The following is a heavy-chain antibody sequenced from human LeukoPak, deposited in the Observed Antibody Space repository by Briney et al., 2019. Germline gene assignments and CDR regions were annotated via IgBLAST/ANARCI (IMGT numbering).Heavy chain of an antibody. Sequence: GGSLSLSCAASGFTFSSFAMTWVRQAPGKGLEWVSGISGSGGNTYYADSVRGRFTISRDNSKSTLYLQLNSLTAEDTALYYCAKGLEDRHDSSGYYSNWFDPWGQGTLVTVSS. D-gene: IGHD3-22*01. CDR1: GFTFSSFA. V-gene: IGHV3-23*01. CDR3: AKGLEDRHDSSGYYSNWFDP. CDR2: ISGSGGNT. J-gene: IGHJ5*02.